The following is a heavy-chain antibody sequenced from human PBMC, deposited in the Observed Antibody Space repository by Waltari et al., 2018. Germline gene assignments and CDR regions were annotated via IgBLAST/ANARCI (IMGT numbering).Heavy chain of an antibody. CDR3: ATGIVVVPAANRGYAFDI. CDR1: GYTFTGYY. J-gene: IGHJ3*02. V-gene: IGHV1-2*02. Sequence: QVQLVQSGAEVKKPGASVKVSCKASGYTFTGYYMHWVRQAPGQGFEWMGWINPNSGGTIYAQNFQGRVTMTRDTSISTAYMELSRLRSDDTALYYCATGIVVVPAANRGYAFDIWGQGTMVTVSS. CDR2: INPNSGGT. D-gene: IGHD2-2*01.